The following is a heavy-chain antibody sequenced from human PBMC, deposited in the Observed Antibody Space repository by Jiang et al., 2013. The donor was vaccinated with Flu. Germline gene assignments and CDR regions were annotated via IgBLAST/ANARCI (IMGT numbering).Heavy chain of an antibody. J-gene: IGHJ2*01. CDR2: IIPILGIA. Sequence: GAEVKKPGSSVKVSCKASGGTFSSYAISWVRQAPGQGLEWMGRIIPILGIANYAQKFQGRVTITADKSTSTAYMELSSLRSEDTAVYYCARVRPDYSSGWNWYFDLWGRGTLVTVSS. CDR1: GGTFSSYA. CDR3: ARVRPDYSSGWNWYFDL. D-gene: IGHD6-19*01. V-gene: IGHV1-69*04.